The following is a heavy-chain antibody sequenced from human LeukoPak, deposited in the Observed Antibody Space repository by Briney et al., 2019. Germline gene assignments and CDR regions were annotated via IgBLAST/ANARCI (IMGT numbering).Heavy chain of an antibody. CDR2: IRGIVSGGST. CDR1: GFTFSSSA. CDR3: AKSGYNRFDY. D-gene: IGHD5-24*01. Sequence: ARGSLRLSCAVSGFTFSSSAIGWVRQAPGEGLGWVASIRGIVSGGSTYYADSVKGRFTISRENSKNTMYLQMNSQRAEDTAVYYCAKSGYNRFDYWGQGTLVTVSS. V-gene: IGHV3-23*01. J-gene: IGHJ4*02.